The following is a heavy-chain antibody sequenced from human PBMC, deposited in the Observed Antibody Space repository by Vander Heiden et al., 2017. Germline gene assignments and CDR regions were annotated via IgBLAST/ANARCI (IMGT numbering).Heavy chain of an antibody. CDR1: GFIFSNYA. CDR2: ISDDGNDK. J-gene: IGHJ4*02. D-gene: IGHD3-22*01. CDR3: AKPCSSRYCFLIDY. V-gene: IGHV3-30*18. Sequence: QAQVVESGGGVAQSGRSLRPSRAASGFIFSNYAMHWVRQAPGKGLEWVAIISDDGNDKHYAAPVKGRFTISRDNSKNTVFLQMNSLRPEDTALYYCAKPCSSRYCFLIDYWGQGTLVTVSS.